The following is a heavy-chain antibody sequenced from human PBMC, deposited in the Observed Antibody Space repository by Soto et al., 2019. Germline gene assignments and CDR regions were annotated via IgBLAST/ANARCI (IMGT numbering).Heavy chain of an antibody. Sequence: AGSLTLSCAASRFTFSNYGMHWVRQAAGKGLEWVALISHDGSNTYYLDSVKGRFTISRDNYKRTPMLQMNSLRDEDTAVYHCAKELLQKCCSFLTPWGQGTLVTVSS. CDR3: AKELLQKCCSFLTP. V-gene: IGHV3-30*18. J-gene: IGHJ5*02. CDR2: ISHDGSNT. D-gene: IGHD2-15*01. CDR1: RFTFSNYG.